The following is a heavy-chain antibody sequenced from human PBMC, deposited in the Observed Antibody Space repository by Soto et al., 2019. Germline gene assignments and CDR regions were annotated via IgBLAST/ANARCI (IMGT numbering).Heavy chain of an antibody. Sequence: SETLSLTCAVYGGSFSGYYWSWIRQPPGKGLEWIGEINHSGSTNYNPSLKSRVTISVDTSKNQFSLKLSSVTAADTAVYYCARFGTTWSAWFDPWGQGTLVTVSS. CDR1: GGSFSGYY. D-gene: IGHD1-1*01. V-gene: IGHV4-34*01. J-gene: IGHJ5*02. CDR3: ARFGTTWSAWFDP. CDR2: INHSGST.